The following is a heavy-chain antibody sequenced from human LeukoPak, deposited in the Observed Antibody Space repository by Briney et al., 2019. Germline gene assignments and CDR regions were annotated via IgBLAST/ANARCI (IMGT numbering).Heavy chain of an antibody. CDR3: LVEPTYYVDV. J-gene: IGHJ6*03. CDR2: IGSRAGTYAT. V-gene: IGHV3-73*01. CDR1: GFTFSGSA. Sequence: PGGSLRLSCAVSGFTFSGSAMHWVRQASGKGLEWVGRIGSRAGTYATTYAASVKGRFTISRDVSKNTAYLQMNNLKTEDTAVYYCLVEPTYYVDVWGKGTAVTVSS.